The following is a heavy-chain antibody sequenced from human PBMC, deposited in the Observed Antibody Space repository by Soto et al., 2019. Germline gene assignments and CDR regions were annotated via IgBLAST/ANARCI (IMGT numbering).Heavy chain of an antibody. CDR3: THRGYSSSRGFDY. J-gene: IGHJ4*02. V-gene: IGHV2-5*02. CDR2: IYWDDDK. D-gene: IGHD5-12*01. Sequence: GLDLEWLALIYWDDDKSYSPSLKSRLTITKDTSKNLVVLTMINMDPVDTATYYCTHRGYSSSRGFDYWGQGILVTVSS.